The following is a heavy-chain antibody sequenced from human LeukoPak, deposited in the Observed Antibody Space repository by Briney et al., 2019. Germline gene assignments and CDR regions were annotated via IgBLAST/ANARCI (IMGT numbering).Heavy chain of an antibody. CDR3: ARVPRYSGSSQFDY. Sequence: PLETLSLTCAVYGGSFSGYYWSWIRQPPGKGLEWIGEINHSGSTNYNPSLKSRVTISVDTSKNQFSLKLSSVTAADTAVYYCARVPRYSGSSQFDYWGQGTLVTVSS. CDR1: GGSFSGYY. D-gene: IGHD1-26*01. J-gene: IGHJ4*02. V-gene: IGHV4-34*01. CDR2: INHSGST.